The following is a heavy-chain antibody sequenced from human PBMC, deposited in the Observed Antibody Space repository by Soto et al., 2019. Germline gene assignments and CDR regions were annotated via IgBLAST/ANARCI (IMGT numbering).Heavy chain of an antibody. CDR3: ARVWRGEMATPTVGSDI. D-gene: IGHD2-15*01. Sequence: QVQLVESGGTLVEPGGSLRLSCSASGFTFSDYYMAWIRQAPGKGLQWVSYINAKGNYNADSMRGRFTISRDNAKNSLYLQMNRLRPEDTAVYFCARVWRGEMATPTVGSDIWGQGTRVTVSS. CDR2: INAKGN. CDR1: GFTFSDYY. V-gene: IGHV3-11*01. J-gene: IGHJ3*02.